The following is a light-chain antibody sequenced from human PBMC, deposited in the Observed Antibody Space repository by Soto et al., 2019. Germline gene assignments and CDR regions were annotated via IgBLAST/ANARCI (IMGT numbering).Light chain of an antibody. V-gene: IGKV1-39*01. CDR3: QHYSNWPPT. J-gene: IGKJ3*01. CDR2: SAS. CDR1: QSISSY. Sequence: DIQTTQSTSSLSASVGDRVTITYRASQSISSYLNWYQQKTGKAPKLLIYSASSLQIGVPSRFSGSGSGTDFTLTISSLQPEDFATYYCQHYSNWPPTFGPGTKVAIK.